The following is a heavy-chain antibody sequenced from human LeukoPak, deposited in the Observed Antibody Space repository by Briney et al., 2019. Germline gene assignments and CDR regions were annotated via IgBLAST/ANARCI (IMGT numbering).Heavy chain of an antibody. J-gene: IGHJ3*02. CDR3: ARDQYYYDSSGAFDI. CDR1: GFTFSSYA. V-gene: IGHV3-30-3*01. CDR2: ISYDGSNK. D-gene: IGHD3-22*01. Sequence: GRSLRLSCAASGFTFSSYAMHWVRQAPGKGLEWVAAISYDGSNKYYADSVKGRFTISRDNSKNTLYLQMNSLRAEDTAVYYCARDQYYYDSSGAFDIWGQGTMVTVSS.